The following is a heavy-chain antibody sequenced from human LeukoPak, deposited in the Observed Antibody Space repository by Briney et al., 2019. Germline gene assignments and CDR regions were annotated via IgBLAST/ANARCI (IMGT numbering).Heavy chain of an antibody. CDR2: IYTSGST. Sequence: PSETLSLTCTVSGGSISSYFWSWIRQPAGKGLEGIGRIYTSGSTNYNPSLKSRVTMSVDTSKNQFSLKLSSVTAADTAVYYCARVSGSGSFISWFDPWGQGTLVTVSS. D-gene: IGHD3-10*01. V-gene: IGHV4-4*07. CDR1: GGSISSYF. J-gene: IGHJ5*02. CDR3: ARVSGSGSFISWFDP.